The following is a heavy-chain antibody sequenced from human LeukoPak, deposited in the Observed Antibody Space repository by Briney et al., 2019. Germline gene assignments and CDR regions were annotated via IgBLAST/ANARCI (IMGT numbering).Heavy chain of an antibody. J-gene: IGHJ2*01. Sequence: GASVKVSCNASGGTFSSYAISWVRQAPGQGLEWMGWINPNSGGTNYAQKYQGRVTMTRDTSINTAYLDLSRLRSDDTAVYYCAREGRGWYFDLWGRGTLVTVSS. CDR1: GGTFSSYA. CDR2: INPNSGGT. V-gene: IGHV1-2*02. D-gene: IGHD3-10*01. CDR3: AREGRGWYFDL.